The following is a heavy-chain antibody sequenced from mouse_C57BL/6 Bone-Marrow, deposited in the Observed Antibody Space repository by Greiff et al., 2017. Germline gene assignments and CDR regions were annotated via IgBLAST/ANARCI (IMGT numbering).Heavy chain of an antibody. D-gene: IGHD3-3*01. V-gene: IGHV5-16*01. CDR3: ARGGPDYFDY. J-gene: IGHJ2*01. CDR2: INYDGSST. CDR1: GFTFSDYY. Sequence: EVKLVESEGGLVQPGSSMKLSCTASGFTFSDYYMAWVRQVPEKGLEWVANINYDGSSTYYLDSLKSRFIISRDNAKNILYLQMSSLKSEDTATYYCARGGPDYFDYWGQGTTLTVSS.